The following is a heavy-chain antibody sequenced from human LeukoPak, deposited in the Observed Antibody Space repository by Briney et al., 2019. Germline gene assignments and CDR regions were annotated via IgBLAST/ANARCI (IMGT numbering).Heavy chain of an antibody. Sequence: GGSLRLSCAVSGFTVSGNYMSWVRQAPGKGLEWVSLIYSGGTTYYADSVKGRFTISRDNSKNTLYLQMNSLRAEDTAVYYCAKDHLVVVAASWGQGTLVTVSS. CDR1: GFTVSGNY. D-gene: IGHD2-15*01. J-gene: IGHJ4*02. CDR3: AKDHLVVVAAS. V-gene: IGHV3-53*01. CDR2: IYSGGTT.